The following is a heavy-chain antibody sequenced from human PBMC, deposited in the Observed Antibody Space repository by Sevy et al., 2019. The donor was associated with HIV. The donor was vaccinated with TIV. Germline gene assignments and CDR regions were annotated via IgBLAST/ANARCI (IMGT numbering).Heavy chain of an antibody. Sequence: GGSLRLSCAASGFTFISYWMHWVRQAPGKGLVWVSRINTDGSSTNYADSVKCRFTISRENAKNTLYLQMNSLRAEDTAVYYCARALGYCSGGSCYFDAFDIWGQGTMVTVSS. V-gene: IGHV3-74*01. CDR1: GFTFISYW. CDR2: INTDGSST. D-gene: IGHD2-15*01. J-gene: IGHJ3*02. CDR3: ARALGYCSGGSCYFDAFDI.